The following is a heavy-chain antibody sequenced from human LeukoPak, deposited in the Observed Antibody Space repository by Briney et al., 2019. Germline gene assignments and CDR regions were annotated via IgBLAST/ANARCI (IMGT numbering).Heavy chain of an antibody. Sequence: PGGSLRLSCTVSGVTFNGYIMNWVRQAPGKGLEWVSYISSSGSTIYYADSVKGRFTISRDNAKNSLYLQMNSLRAEDTAVYYCAELGITMIGGVWGKGTTVTISS. CDR1: GVTFNGYI. CDR2: ISSSGSTI. CDR3: AELGITMIGGV. J-gene: IGHJ6*04. D-gene: IGHD3-10*02. V-gene: IGHV3-48*04.